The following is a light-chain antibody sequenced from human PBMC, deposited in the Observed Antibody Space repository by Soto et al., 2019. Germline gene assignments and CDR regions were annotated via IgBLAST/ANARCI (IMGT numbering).Light chain of an antibody. J-gene: IGKJ2*01. V-gene: IGKV4-1*01. Sequence: DNVMTQSPDSLAVSLGERATINCKSSQSVLYSSNNKNYLAWYQHKPGQPPKLLIYWASTRESGVPDRFSGSGSGTDFTLTISSLQAEDGAVYYCQQYYSSPRTFGQGTKLEIK. CDR3: QQYYSSPRT. CDR1: QSVLYSSNNKNY. CDR2: WAS.